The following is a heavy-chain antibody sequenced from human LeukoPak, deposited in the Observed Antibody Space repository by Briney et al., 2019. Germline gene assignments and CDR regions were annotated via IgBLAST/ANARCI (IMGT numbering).Heavy chain of an antibody. V-gene: IGHV5-51*01. CDR3: ARHVGDGYNFYGMDV. CDR1: GYSFTSYW. CDR2: IYPGDSDT. Sequence: PGESLKISCKGSGYSFTSYWIGWVRQMPGKGLEWTGIIYPGDSDTRYSPSFQGQVTISADKSISTAYLQWSSLKASDTAMYYCARHVGDGYNFYGMDVWGQGTTVTVSS. D-gene: IGHD5-24*01. J-gene: IGHJ6*02.